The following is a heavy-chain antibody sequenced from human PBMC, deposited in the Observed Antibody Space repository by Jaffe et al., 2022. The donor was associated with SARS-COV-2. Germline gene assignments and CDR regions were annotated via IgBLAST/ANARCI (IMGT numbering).Heavy chain of an antibody. J-gene: IGHJ4*02. D-gene: IGHD5-18*01. Sequence: QLQLQESGPGLVKPSETLSLTCTVSGGPIDSSSYYWGWIRQPPGKGLEWIGSVYYTGSTFYNPFLKSRLTISVDTSKNQFSLKLSSVSAADTAVYYCARPLRGYSHGGYDSWGQGALVIVSS. V-gene: IGHV4-39*01. CDR1: GGPIDSSSYY. CDR3: ARPLRGYSHGGYDS. CDR2: VYYTGST.